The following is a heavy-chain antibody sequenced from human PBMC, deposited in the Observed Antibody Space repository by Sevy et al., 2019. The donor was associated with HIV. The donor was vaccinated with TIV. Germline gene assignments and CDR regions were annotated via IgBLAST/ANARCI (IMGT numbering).Heavy chain of an antibody. Sequence: GGSLRLSCAASGFSFRSFDMHWVRQAPGKGLEWVSGISNSGSSVFYSDSVKGRFTISRDNTDNLLFLQMNSLIAEDTAVYYCARDLPPSATTVAHFDYWGRGNLVTVSS. V-gene: IGHV3-48*03. CDR3: ARDLPPSATTVAHFDY. CDR2: ISNSGSSV. CDR1: GFSFRSFD. D-gene: IGHD4-17*01. J-gene: IGHJ4*02.